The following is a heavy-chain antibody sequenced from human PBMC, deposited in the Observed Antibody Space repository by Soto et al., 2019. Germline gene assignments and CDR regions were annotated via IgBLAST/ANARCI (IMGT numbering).Heavy chain of an antibody. CDR1: GYTLTELS. D-gene: IGHD2-8*01. V-gene: IGHV1-24*01. J-gene: IGHJ6*03. CDR3: ATNGRGYYYYHMDV. CDR2: FDPEDGET. Sequence: ASVKVSCKVSGYTLTELSMHWVRQAPGKGLEWMGGFDPEDGETIYAQKFQGRVTMTEDTSTDTAYMELSSLRSEDTAVYYCATNGRGYYYYHMDVWGKGTTVTVSS.